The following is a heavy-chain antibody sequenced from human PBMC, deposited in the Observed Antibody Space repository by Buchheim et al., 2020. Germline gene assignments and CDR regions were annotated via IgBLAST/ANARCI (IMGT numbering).Heavy chain of an antibody. CDR3: VRDLVGASDY. Sequence: EVQLVESGGGSVQPGGSLRLSCEASGFTFSSYWMHWVRQVPGKELVWVSRTNEHGTITDYADSVKGRFNISRDNAKNTLYLQMNNLRAEDTAVYHCVRDLVGASDYWSQGIL. CDR2: TNEHGTIT. J-gene: IGHJ4*02. V-gene: IGHV3-74*01. CDR1: GFTFSSYW.